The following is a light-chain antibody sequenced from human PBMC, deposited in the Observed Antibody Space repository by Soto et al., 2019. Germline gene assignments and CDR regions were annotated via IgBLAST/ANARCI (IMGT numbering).Light chain of an antibody. CDR1: QGVGDD. CDR3: LQDNDYPHT. CDR2: AAS. Sequence: AIQMTQSPSSLSASVGDRVTITCRASQGVGDDLGWYQQRPGKAPKVLIYAASTLQSGVPPRFSGSGSGTFFTLTISSLQPDDSATYYCLQDNDYPHTFGQGTKVEIK. J-gene: IGKJ1*01. V-gene: IGKV1-6*02.